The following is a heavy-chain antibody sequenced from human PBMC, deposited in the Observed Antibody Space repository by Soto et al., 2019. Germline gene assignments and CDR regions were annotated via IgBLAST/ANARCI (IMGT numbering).Heavy chain of an antibody. V-gene: IGHV1-18*01. CDR2: ISPYNGNT. J-gene: IGHJ4*02. CDR1: DKTFLSYG. CDR3: ATQIDTVMVFRD. Sequence: QVQLVQSGAEVKKPGASVKVSCKASDKTFLSYGISWVRQGPGQGLEWMGWISPYNGNTNYAQKLQGRVTMTTDTSTSIAYMELRSLRSDYTAVYYCATQIDTVMVFRDWGQGTLVTVSS. D-gene: IGHD5-18*01.